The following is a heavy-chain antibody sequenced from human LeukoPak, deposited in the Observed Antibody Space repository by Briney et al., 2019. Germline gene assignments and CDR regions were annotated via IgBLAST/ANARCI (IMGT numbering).Heavy chain of an antibody. V-gene: IGHV3-64*01. J-gene: IGHJ6*03. CDR1: GFTFSSYA. D-gene: IGHD4-11*01. Sequence: GGSLRLSCAASGFTFSSYAMHWVRQAPGKGLEYVSAISSNGGSTYYANSVKGRFTISRDNSKNTLYLQMGSLRAEDMAVYYCARDGYSNYFYYYYYMDVWGKGTTVTVSS. CDR3: ARDGYSNYFYYYYYMDV. CDR2: ISSNGGST.